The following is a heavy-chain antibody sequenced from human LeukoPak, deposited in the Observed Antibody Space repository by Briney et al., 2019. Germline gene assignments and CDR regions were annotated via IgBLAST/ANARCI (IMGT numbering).Heavy chain of an antibody. D-gene: IGHD3-16*01. J-gene: IGHJ4*02. V-gene: IGHV4-59*01. CDR2: IYYSGST. CDR1: GGSFSGYY. Sequence: SETLSLTCAVYGGSFSGYYWSWIRQPPGKGLEWIGYIYYSGSTNYNPSLRSRVTISVDTSKNQFSLKLSSVTAADTAVYYCARDLGRTFDYWGQGTLVTVSS. CDR3: ARDLGRTFDY.